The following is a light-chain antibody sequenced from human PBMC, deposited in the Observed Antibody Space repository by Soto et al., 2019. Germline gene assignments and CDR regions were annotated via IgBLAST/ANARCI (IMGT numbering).Light chain of an antibody. Sequence: EIVLTQSPGTLSLSPGERATLSCRASQSVSSSYLAWYQQKPGQGPRLLIYGASSRATGIPDRFSGSGSGTDFTLTISRLEPEDFAVYYCQQYGSSPLGTFGQGTKLEIK. CDR3: QQYGSSPLGT. CDR2: GAS. J-gene: IGKJ2*02. CDR1: QSVSSSY. V-gene: IGKV3-20*01.